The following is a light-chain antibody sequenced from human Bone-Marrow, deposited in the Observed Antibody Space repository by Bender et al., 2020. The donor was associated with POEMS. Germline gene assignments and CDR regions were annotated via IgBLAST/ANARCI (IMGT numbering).Light chain of an antibody. CDR3: SVWDDSLSGAV. CDR2: RNN. J-gene: IGLJ7*01. Sequence: QSVLTQPPSASGTPGQRVTISCSGSSSNIGSNYVFWYQQLPGTAPKLLIYRNNQRPSGVPDRFSGSKAGTSASLAISGLRSEDEGDYYCSVWDDSLSGAVFGGGTQVTVL. CDR1: SSNIGSNY. V-gene: IGLV1-47*01.